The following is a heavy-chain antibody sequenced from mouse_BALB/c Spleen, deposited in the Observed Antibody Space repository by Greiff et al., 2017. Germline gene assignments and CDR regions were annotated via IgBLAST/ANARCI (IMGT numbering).Heavy chain of an antibody. D-gene: IGHD4-1*01. Sequence: EVQLVESGAELVKPGASVKLSCKASGFNFNDTYMHWVKQRPEQGLEWIGRIDPANGNTKYDPKFQGKATITADTSSNTAYLQLSSLTSEDTAVYYCARERGTGDYFDYWGQGTTLTVSS. CDR3: ARERGTGDYFDY. CDR1: GFNFNDTY. V-gene: IGHV14-3*02. CDR2: IDPANGNT. J-gene: IGHJ2*01.